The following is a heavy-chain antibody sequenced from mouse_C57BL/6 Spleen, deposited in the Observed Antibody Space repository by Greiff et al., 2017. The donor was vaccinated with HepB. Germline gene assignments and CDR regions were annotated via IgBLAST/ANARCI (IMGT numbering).Heavy chain of an antibody. Sequence: VQLQQSGAELMKPGASVKLSCKATGYTFTGYWIEWVKQRPGHGLEWIGEILPGSGSTNYNEKFKGKATFTADTSSNTAYMQLSSLTTEDSAIYYCARGGGSYYGSTYWYFDVWGTGTTVTVSS. J-gene: IGHJ1*03. V-gene: IGHV1-9*01. CDR3: ARGGGSYYGSTYWYFDV. D-gene: IGHD1-1*01. CDR2: ILPGSGST. CDR1: GYTFTGYW.